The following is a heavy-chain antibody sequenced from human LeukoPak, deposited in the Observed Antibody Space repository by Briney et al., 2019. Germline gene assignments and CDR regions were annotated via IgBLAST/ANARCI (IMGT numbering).Heavy chain of an antibody. CDR3: ARVYFTPYYYDSSGNHNWFDP. CDR2: IYYTRST. D-gene: IGHD3-22*01. V-gene: IGHV4-39*07. CDR1: GGSISSSSYY. Sequence: PSETLSLTCTVSGGSISSSSYYWGWIRQPPGKGLEWVGSIYYTRSTYYNPSLKSRVTISVDTSKNQFSLKLTSVTAADTAVYYCARVYFTPYYYDSSGNHNWFDPWGQGTLVTVSS. J-gene: IGHJ5*02.